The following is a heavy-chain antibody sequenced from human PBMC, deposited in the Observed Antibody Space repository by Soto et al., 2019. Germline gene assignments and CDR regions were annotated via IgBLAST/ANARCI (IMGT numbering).Heavy chain of an antibody. V-gene: IGHV3-23*01. CDR3: ATEYYYGSGSYYYYYYGMDV. CDR1: GFTFSSYA. D-gene: IGHD3-10*01. CDR2: FSGSGGTT. J-gene: IGHJ6*02. Sequence: EVQLLESGGGLVQPGGSLRLSCAASGFTFSSYAMSWVRQAPGKGLEWVSAFSGSGGTTYYADSVKGRFTISRDNSKNTLYLQMNSLRAEDTAVYYCATEYYYGSGSYYYYYYGMDVWGQGTTVTVSS.